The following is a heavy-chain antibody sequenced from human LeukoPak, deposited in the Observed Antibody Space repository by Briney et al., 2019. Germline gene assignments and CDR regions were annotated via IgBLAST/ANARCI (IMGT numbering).Heavy chain of an antibody. Sequence: PGGSLRLSCAASGFTFSDYAMSWVRQAPGKGLEWVSSISGSGNSTYYADSVKGRFTISRDKSKNSLYLQMNTLRADDTAVYYCARDIVSSWFFLHWGQGTLVTVSS. CDR2: ISGSGNST. CDR3: ARDIVSSWFFLH. J-gene: IGHJ4*02. CDR1: GFTFSDYA. D-gene: IGHD6-13*01. V-gene: IGHV3-23*01.